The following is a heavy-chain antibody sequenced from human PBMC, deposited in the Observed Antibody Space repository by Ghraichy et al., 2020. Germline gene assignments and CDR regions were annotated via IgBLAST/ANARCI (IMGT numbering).Heavy chain of an antibody. J-gene: IGHJ4*02. CDR1: GGSISSYY. V-gene: IGHV4-59*01. Sequence: SETLSLTCTVSGGSISSYYWSWIRQPPGKGLEWIGYIYYSGSTNYNPSLKSRVTISVDTSKNQFSLKLSSVTAADTAVYYCARDVGSGSYYRGSFDYWGQGTLVSVSS. CDR2: IYYSGST. CDR3: ARDVGSGSYYRGSFDY. D-gene: IGHD3-10*01.